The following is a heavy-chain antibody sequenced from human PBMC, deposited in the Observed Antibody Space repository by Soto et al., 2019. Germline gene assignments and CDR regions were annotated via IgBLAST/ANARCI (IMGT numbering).Heavy chain of an antibody. CDR2: IWYDGSNK. CDR1: GFTFSSYG. J-gene: IGHJ4*02. Sequence: GSLRLSCAASGFTFSSYGMHWVRQAPGKGLEWVAVIWYDGSNKYYADSVKGRFTISRDNSKNTLYLQMNSLRAEDTAVYYCARGTRSITIFGVVDPYFDYWGQGTLVTVSS. D-gene: IGHD3-3*01. CDR3: ARGTRSITIFGVVDPYFDY. V-gene: IGHV3-33*01.